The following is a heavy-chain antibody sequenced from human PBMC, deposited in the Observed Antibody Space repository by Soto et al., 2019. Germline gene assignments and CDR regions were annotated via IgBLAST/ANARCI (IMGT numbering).Heavy chain of an antibody. D-gene: IGHD3-9*01. J-gene: IGHJ6*02. Sequence: ASVKVSCKGSGYIFTGYHIHWVRQAPGRGLEWMGWINPNSGDTEYAQNFQGRVTMTRDTSFNLVYMEMSGLMSDDTAVYYCARDARGTRGFDEMDIWGQGTTVTVSS. CDR3: ARDARGTRGFDEMDI. CDR1: GYIFTGYH. CDR2: INPNSGDT. V-gene: IGHV1-2*02.